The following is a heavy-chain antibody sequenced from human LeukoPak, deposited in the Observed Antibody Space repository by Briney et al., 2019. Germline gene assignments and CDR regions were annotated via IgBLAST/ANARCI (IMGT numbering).Heavy chain of an antibody. CDR2: IDHSGST. V-gene: IGHV4-34*01. Sequence: SETLSLTCAVYGGSFSGYYWSWIRQPPGKGLEWIGEIDHSGSTNYNPSLKSRVTISVDTSKNQFSLKLSSVTAADTAVYYCARTERYSSGNNWFDPWGQGTLVTVSS. J-gene: IGHJ5*02. D-gene: IGHD6-19*01. CDR3: ARTERYSSGNNWFDP. CDR1: GGSFSGYY.